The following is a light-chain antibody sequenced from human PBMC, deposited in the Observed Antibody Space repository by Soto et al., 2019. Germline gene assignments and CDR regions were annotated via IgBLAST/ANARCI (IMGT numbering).Light chain of an antibody. Sequence: DIVMTQSPLPVPVTPGEPASISCRSSQSLLHSNGYNYLDWYLQKPGHSPQLVIKLGSNQASGCPARFRGRGSRTVFKLKISSLEAEDVGVYYCMQPIQSLEFGQGTK. CDR1: QSLLHSNGYNY. J-gene: IGKJ1*01. V-gene: IGKV2-28*01. CDR2: LGS. CDR3: MQPIQSLE.